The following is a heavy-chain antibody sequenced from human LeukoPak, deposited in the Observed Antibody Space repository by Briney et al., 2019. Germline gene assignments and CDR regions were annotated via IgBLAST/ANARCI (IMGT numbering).Heavy chain of an antibody. CDR2: ITYYSGTT. Sequence: GGSLRLSCAASGXTFSSYAMNWVRQAPGKGQEWVSYITYYSGTTYYADSVKGRFTISRDNAKNSLFLQMNSLRDEDTAVYYCARDQYYAFDYWGQGTLVTVSS. CDR1: GXTFSSYA. J-gene: IGHJ4*02. D-gene: IGHD3-3*01. V-gene: IGHV3-48*02. CDR3: ARDQYYAFDY.